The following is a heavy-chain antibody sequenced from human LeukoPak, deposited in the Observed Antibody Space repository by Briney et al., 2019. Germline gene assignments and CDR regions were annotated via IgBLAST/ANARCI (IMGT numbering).Heavy chain of an antibody. D-gene: IGHD2-15*01. CDR2: ISGSGGST. CDR1: GFTFSSYA. Sequence: PGGSLRLSCAASGFTFSSYAMSWVRQAPGKGLEWVSAISGSGGSTYYADSVKGRFTISRDNSKNTLYLQMNSLRAEDTAVYYCAKTRFSGVSRTPGPDAFDIWGQGTMVTVSS. V-gene: IGHV3-23*01. CDR3: AKTRFSGVSRTPGPDAFDI. J-gene: IGHJ3*02.